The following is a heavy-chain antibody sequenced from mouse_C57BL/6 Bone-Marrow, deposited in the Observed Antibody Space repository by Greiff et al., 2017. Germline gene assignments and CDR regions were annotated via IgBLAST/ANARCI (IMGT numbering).Heavy chain of an antibody. CDR3: AKGNYSNYEAMDY. CDR1: GYSFTDYN. V-gene: IGHV1-39*01. Sequence: VQLKQSGPELVKPGASVKISCKASGYSFTDYNMNWVKQSNGKSLEWIGVINPNYGTTSYNQKFKGKATLTVDQSSSTAYMQLNSLTSEDSAVYYCAKGNYSNYEAMDYWGQGTSVTVSS. D-gene: IGHD2-5*01. J-gene: IGHJ4*01. CDR2: INPNYGTT.